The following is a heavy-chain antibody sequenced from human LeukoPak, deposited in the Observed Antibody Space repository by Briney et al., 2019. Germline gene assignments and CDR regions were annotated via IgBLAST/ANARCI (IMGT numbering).Heavy chain of an antibody. CDR2: DYYSGTT. V-gene: IGHV4-39*01. Sequence: SETLSLTCTVPGGSISSLTYYWGWFRQPPGRGLEWVASDYYSGTTYYSPSLKSRVAISLNRSNNQFSLRLNSVTAADTTVYFCAGYSAGWSSGGGYWGQGTLVTVSS. J-gene: IGHJ4*02. CDR1: GGSISSLTYY. CDR3: AGYSAGWSSGGGY. D-gene: IGHD6-19*01.